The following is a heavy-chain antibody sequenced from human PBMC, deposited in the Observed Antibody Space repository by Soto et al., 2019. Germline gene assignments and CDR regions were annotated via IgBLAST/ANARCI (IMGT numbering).Heavy chain of an antibody. J-gene: IGHJ6*02. V-gene: IGHV3-30*18. D-gene: IGHD3-3*01. CDR3: AKDYVLRFLEWLPTQPHMDV. Sequence: LRLSCAASGFTFSSYGMHWVRQAPGKGLEWVAVISYDGSNKYYADSVKGRFTISRDNSKNTLYLQMNSLRAEDTAVYYCAKDYVLRFLEWLPTQPHMDVWGQGTTVTVSS. CDR2: ISYDGSNK. CDR1: GFTFSSYG.